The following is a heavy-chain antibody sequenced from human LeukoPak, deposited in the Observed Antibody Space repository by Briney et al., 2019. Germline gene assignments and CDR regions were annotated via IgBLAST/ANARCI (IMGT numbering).Heavy chain of an antibody. Sequence: ASVKVSCKASGYTFTGYYMHWVRQALGQGLEWMGWIDPNSGGTNYAQKFQGRVTMTRDTSISTAYMVLNRLRSDDTAVYYCAREYYYGSGNYYNRIDYWGQGTLVTVSS. D-gene: IGHD3-10*01. V-gene: IGHV1-2*02. J-gene: IGHJ4*02. CDR1: GYTFTGYY. CDR3: AREYYYGSGNYYNRIDY. CDR2: IDPNSGGT.